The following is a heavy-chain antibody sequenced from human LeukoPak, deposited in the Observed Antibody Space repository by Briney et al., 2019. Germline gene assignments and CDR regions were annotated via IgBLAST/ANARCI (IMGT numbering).Heavy chain of an antibody. CDR2: INHSGTT. J-gene: IGHJ4*02. CDR3: AREGSYSGSGSPPLDF. V-gene: IGHV4-34*01. CDR1: GGSFSDYY. D-gene: IGHD3-10*01. Sequence: SETLSLTCAVSGGSFSDYYWSWIRQPPGKGLEWIGEINHSGTTKYNPSLKSRLTMSVDPSKNQFSLRLTSATAADTAVYYCAREGSYSGSGSPPLDFWGQGTLVTVST.